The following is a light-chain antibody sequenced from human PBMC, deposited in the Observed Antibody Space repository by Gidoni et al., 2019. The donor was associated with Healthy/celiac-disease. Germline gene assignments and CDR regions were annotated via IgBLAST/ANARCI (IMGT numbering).Light chain of an antibody. Sequence: DIVMTQSPLSLPVTPGEPASISCRSSQSLLHSNGYNYLDWYLQKPGQSPQLLIYLGSNRASGVTDRLSGSGSGTDFTLKISRVEAEDVGVYYCMQALQTPWTFGQGTKVEIK. CDR1: QSLLHSNGYNY. CDR2: LGS. V-gene: IGKV2-28*01. CDR3: MQALQTPWT. J-gene: IGKJ1*01.